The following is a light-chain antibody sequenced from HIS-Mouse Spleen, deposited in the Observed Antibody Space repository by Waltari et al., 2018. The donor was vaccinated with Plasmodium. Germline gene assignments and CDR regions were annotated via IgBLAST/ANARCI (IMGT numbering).Light chain of an antibody. CDR1: NIGSKS. J-gene: IGLJ3*02. V-gene: IGLV3-21*01. Sequence: SYVLTQPPSVSVAPGKTARITCGGNNIGSKSVHWYQQKPGQAPVLVVYDDSDWPSGIPERFSGSNSGNTATLTISRVEAGDEADYYCYSTDSSGNHRVFGGGTKLTVL. CDR2: DDS. CDR3: YSTDSSGNHRV.